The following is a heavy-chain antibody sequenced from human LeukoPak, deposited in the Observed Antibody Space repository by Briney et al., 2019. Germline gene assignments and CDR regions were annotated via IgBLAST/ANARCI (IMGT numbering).Heavy chain of an antibody. CDR3: ATGDYSGSGSYHFYMDV. D-gene: IGHD3-10*01. J-gene: IGHJ6*03. V-gene: IGHV3-30*04. Sequence: PGGSLRLSCAASGFTFSNYAMHWVRQAPGKGLEWVAVISYDGTYKYYADSVKGRFTIPRDNSKNTLYLQMNSLRTEDTAVYYCATGDYSGSGSYHFYMDVWGKGTTVTVSS. CDR1: GFTFSNYA. CDR2: ISYDGTYK.